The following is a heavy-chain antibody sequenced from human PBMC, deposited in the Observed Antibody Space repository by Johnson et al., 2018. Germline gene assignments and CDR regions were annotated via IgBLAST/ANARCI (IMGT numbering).Heavy chain of an antibody. CDR3: ANQPTDYGDSYDSYGMDV. CDR2: ISYDGSNK. CDR1: GFTFSSYG. J-gene: IGHJ6*02. V-gene: IGHV3-30*18. D-gene: IGHD4-17*01. Sequence: QVQLVQSGGGVVQPGRSLRLSCAASGFTFSSYGMHWVRQAPGKGLEWVAVISYDGSNKYYADSVKGRFTISRDNSKNTLYLQMNSLGAEDKAVYYCANQPTDYGDSYDSYGMDVWGQGTTVTVSS.